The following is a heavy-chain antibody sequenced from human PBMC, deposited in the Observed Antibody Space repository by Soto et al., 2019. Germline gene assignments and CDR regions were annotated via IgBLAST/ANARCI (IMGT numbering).Heavy chain of an antibody. CDR2: IHPGDSDT. J-gene: IGHJ5*02. CDR1: GYSFTNYW. V-gene: IGHV5-51*03. Sequence: EVQLVQSGAEVKKAGESLKISCQGSGYSFTNYWVGWVRQIPGRGLEWMGIIHPGDSDTRYSPFFQGQVTISADKSISTAYLQWSSLKASDTAMYYCARHKRYISTWVEGWFDPWGQGTMVTVSS. CDR3: ARHKRYISTWVEGWFDP. D-gene: IGHD6-13*01.